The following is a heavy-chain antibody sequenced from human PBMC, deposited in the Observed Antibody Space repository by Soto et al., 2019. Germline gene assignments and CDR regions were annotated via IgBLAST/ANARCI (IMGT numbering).Heavy chain of an antibody. V-gene: IGHV1-69*13. D-gene: IGHD3-22*01. J-gene: IGHJ4*01. CDR3: AGYQGVCCGYYLHCYDC. CDR2: LIPVLGTA. CDR1: GGDFSTYA. Sequence: VKVSCKTCGGDFSTYAISWLRQAPGQGLEWMGGLIPVLGTANYAQKFQGGVTLTADESTSTAYMELGSMRSDDTDVYYCAGYQGVCCGYYLHCYDCPGRGSLVPVSS.